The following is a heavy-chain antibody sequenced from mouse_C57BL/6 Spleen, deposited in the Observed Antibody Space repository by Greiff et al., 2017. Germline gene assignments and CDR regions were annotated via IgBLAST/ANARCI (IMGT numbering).Heavy chain of an antibody. D-gene: IGHD4-1*01. Sequence: QVHVKQPGTELVKPGASVKLSCKASGYTFTSYWMHWVKQRPGQGLEWIGNINPSNGGTNYNEKFKSKATLTVDKSSSTAYMQLSSLTSEDSAVYYCARLGLAPGGFAYWGQGTLVTVSA. CDR1: GYTFTSYW. CDR2: INPSNGGT. V-gene: IGHV1-53*01. CDR3: ARLGLAPGGFAY. J-gene: IGHJ3*01.